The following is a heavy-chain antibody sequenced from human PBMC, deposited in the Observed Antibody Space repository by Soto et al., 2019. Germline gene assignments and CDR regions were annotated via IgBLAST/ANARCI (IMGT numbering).Heavy chain of an antibody. V-gene: IGHV1-69*13. D-gene: IGHD3-22*01. CDR1: GGTFSSYA. CDR2: IIPIFGTA. Sequence: ASVKVSCKASGGTFSSYAISWVRQAPGQGLEWMGEIIPIFGTANYAQKFQGRVTITADESTSTAYMELSSLRSEDTAMYYCARQIDSSGYYWVIWGQGTMVNVSS. CDR3: ARQIDSSGYYWVI. J-gene: IGHJ3*02.